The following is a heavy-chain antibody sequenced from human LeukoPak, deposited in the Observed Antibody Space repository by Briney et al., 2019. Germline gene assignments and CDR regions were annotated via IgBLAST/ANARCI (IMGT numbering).Heavy chain of an antibody. CDR1: GFAFGSGA. Sequence: GGSLRLSCAVSGFAFGSGAMSWVRQSPARGLEWVASISPGGGTTYYADYVKGRFTISRDNSRNTLYLQMNSLRVEDTAVYYCAREKYGSDATKLNWFDPWGQGTLVTVSS. CDR3: AREKYGSDATKLNWFDP. D-gene: IGHD3-10*01. J-gene: IGHJ5*02. CDR2: ISPGGGTT. V-gene: IGHV3-23*01.